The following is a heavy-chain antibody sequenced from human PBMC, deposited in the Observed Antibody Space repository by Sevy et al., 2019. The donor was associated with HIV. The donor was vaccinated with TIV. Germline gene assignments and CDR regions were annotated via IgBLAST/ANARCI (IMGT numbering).Heavy chain of an antibody. V-gene: IGHV3-21*01. J-gene: IGHJ4*02. D-gene: IGHD3-22*01. CDR1: GFTFSSYS. CDR2: ISGSSGFI. Sequence: GGSLRLSCAASGFTFSSYSLNWVRQAPGKGLEWVSYISGSSGFIYYADSMKGRFTISRDNAKNSLYLQMNSLRPEDTAVYYCAGDPWYHDSSGYYYYFDYWGQGTLVTVSS. CDR3: AGDPWYHDSSGYYYYFDY.